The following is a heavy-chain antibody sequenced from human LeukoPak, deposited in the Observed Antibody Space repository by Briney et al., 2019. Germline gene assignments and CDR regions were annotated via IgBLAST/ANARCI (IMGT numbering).Heavy chain of an antibody. V-gene: IGHV3-21*06. D-gene: IGHD3-10*01. CDR3: ARAAGHYFDY. CDR1: GFTFRSYS. Sequence: GGPLRLSCAASGFTFRSYSMNWVRQAPGKGLEWVSFITSTSGDMLYADSVKGRFTISRDNAKNTLYLQMNSLRAEDTAVYFCARAAGHYFDYWGQGSLLTVSS. CDR2: ITSTSGDM. J-gene: IGHJ4*02.